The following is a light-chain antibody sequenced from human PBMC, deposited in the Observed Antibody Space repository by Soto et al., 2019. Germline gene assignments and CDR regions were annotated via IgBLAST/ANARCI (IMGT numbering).Light chain of an antibody. CDR2: DVS. Sequence: QSVLTQPASVSGSPGQSITISCTGTSSDIGDSNYVSWYQQHPGKAPKLVIYDVSNRPSGVSNRFSGSNSANTASLAISGLQADDEADYYCSPFRSSSTSYVYGKGTKLTVL. CDR3: SPFRSSSTSYV. CDR1: SSDIGDSNY. J-gene: IGLJ1*01. V-gene: IGLV2-14*03.